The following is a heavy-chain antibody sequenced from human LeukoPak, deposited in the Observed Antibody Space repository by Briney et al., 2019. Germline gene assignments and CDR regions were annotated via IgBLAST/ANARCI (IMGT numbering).Heavy chain of an antibody. J-gene: IGHJ4*02. V-gene: IGHV4-30-2*01. Sequence: SETLSLTCAVSGGSISSGGYSWSWIRQPPGKGLEWIGYIYHSGSTYYNPSLKSRVTISVDRSKNQFSLKLSSVTAADTAVYYCASRANYYDKYYWGQGTLVTVSS. D-gene: IGHD3-22*01. CDR2: IYHSGST. CDR3: ASRANYYDKYY. CDR1: GGSISSGGYS.